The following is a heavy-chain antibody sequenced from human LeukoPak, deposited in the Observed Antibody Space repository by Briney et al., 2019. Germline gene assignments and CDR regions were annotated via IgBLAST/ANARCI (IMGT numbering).Heavy chain of an antibody. V-gene: IGHV3-48*04. CDR2: ISSSSSTI. CDR1: GFTFTSYS. Sequence: GGSLRLSCAASGFTFTSYSMNWVRQAPGKGQEWVSYISSSSSTIYYADSVKGRFTISRDNAKNSLYLQMNSLRAEDTAVYYCARETDYGGNLFDFWGQGTLVTVSS. D-gene: IGHD4-23*01. CDR3: ARETDYGGNLFDF. J-gene: IGHJ4*02.